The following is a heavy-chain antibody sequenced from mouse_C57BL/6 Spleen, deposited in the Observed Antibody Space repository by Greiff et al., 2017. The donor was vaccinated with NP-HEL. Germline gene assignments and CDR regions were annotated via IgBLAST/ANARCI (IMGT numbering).Heavy chain of an antibody. Sequence: DVMLVESGGGLVKPGGSLKLSCAASGFTFSSYAMSWVRQTPEKRLEWVATISDGGSYTYYPDNVKGRFTISRDNAKNNLYLQMSHLKSEDTAMYYCARDSGSSPYWYFDVWGTGTTVTVSS. D-gene: IGHD1-1*01. CDR1: GFTFSSYA. CDR3: ARDSGSSPYWYFDV. V-gene: IGHV5-4*01. J-gene: IGHJ1*03. CDR2: ISDGGSYT.